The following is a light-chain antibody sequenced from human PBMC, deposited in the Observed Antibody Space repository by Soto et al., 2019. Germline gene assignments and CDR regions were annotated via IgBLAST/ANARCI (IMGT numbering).Light chain of an antibody. J-gene: IGLJ1*01. CDR3: QSYDSSLSGYV. Sequence: QSFLTQPPSVSGAPVQRVTISCTGSSSNIGAGYDVHWYQQLPETAPKVVIYANSNRPSGVPDRFSGSKSGTSASLAITGLQAEDEADYYCQSYDSSLSGYVFGTGTKVTVL. CDR2: ANS. V-gene: IGLV1-40*01. CDR1: SSNIGAGYD.